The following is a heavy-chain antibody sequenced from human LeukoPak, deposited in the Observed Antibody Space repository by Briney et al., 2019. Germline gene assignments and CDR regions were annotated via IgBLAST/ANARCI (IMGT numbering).Heavy chain of an antibody. Sequence: ASVKVSCKASGYTFTSYGISWVRQAPGQGLEWMGWISAYNGGTNYAQKFQGRVTMTRDTSISTAYMELSRLRSDDTAVYYCARDFSNRLVRLSDWFDPWGQGTLVTVSS. CDR3: ARDFSNRLVRLSDWFDP. J-gene: IGHJ5*02. CDR2: ISAYNGGT. V-gene: IGHV1-18*01. CDR1: GYTFTSYG. D-gene: IGHD3-10*01.